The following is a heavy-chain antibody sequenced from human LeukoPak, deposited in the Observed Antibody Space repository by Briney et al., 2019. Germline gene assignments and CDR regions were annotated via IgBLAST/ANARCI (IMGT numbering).Heavy chain of an antibody. CDR2: IYYSGST. D-gene: IGHD3-16*02. V-gene: IGHV4-59*01. CDR3: AREYPSLGLRLGELSLGAFDI. CDR1: GGSFSGYY. Sequence: PSETLSLTCAVYGGSFSGYYWSWIRQPPGKGLEWIGYIYYSGSTNYNPSLKSRVTISVDTSKNQFSLKLSSVTAADTAVYYCAREYPSLGLRLGELSLGAFDIWGQGTMVTVSS. J-gene: IGHJ3*02.